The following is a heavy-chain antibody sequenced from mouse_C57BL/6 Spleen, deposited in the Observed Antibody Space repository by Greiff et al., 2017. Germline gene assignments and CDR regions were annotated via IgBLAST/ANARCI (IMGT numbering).Heavy chain of an antibody. J-gene: IGHJ4*01. D-gene: IGHD2-10*01. Sequence: EVMLVESGGGLVQPGGSLSLSCAASGFTFTDYYMSWVRQPPGKALEWLGFIRNKANGYTTEYSASVKGRFTISRDNSQSILYLQMNALRAEDSATYYCARYNLLLYAMDDWGQGTSVTVSS. CDR3: ARYNLLLYAMDD. CDR1: GFTFTDYY. V-gene: IGHV7-3*01. CDR2: IRNKANGYTT.